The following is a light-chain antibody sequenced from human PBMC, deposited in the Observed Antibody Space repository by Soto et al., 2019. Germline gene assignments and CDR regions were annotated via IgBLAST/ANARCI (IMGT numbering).Light chain of an antibody. V-gene: IGKV4-1*01. Sequence: DIVMTQSPDSLAVSLGERATINCKSSQSVLCSSDNKNYLTWYQQKPGQPPKLLIYWATIRESGVPDRFSGSGSGTDFTLTISSLQAEDVAVYYCQKYCPSLPTFGQGTKVQIK. CDR1: QSVLCSSDNKNY. CDR3: QKYCPSLPT. J-gene: IGKJ1*01. CDR2: WAT.